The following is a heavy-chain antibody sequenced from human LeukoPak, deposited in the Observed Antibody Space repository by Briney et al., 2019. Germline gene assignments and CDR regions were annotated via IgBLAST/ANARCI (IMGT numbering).Heavy chain of an antibody. Sequence: GGSLRLSCAASGFTFSRYRMNWVRQTPGKGLEWVSSITSRRSYIYYADSVKGRFTISRDNAKNSLYLQMNSLRAEDTAVYYCARGPYYYDTPDYYSPYWGQGTLVTVSS. CDR1: GFTFSRYR. CDR2: ITSRRSYI. J-gene: IGHJ4*02. V-gene: IGHV3-21*01. CDR3: ARGPYYYDTPDYYSPY. D-gene: IGHD3-22*01.